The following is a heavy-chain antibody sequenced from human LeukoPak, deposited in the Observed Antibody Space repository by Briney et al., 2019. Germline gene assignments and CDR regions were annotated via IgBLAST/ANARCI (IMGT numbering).Heavy chain of an antibody. D-gene: IGHD3-16*01. Sequence: SETLSLTCAVYGGSFSGYYWRWIRQPPGKGVEWIGEINHSGSTNYNPSLKSRVTISVDTSKNQFSLKLSSVTAADTAVYYCARRLIYDYVWGSYAYYFDYWGQGTLVTVSS. CDR1: GGSFSGYY. V-gene: IGHV4-34*01. CDR2: INHSGST. J-gene: IGHJ4*02. CDR3: ARRLIYDYVWGSYAYYFDY.